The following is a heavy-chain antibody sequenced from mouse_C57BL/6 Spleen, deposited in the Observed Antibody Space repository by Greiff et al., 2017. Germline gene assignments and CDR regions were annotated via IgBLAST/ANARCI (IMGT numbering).Heavy chain of an antibody. V-gene: IGHV1-82*01. CDR3: AISWYSNYFAMDD. Sequence: VKLVESGPELVKPGASVKISCKASGYAFSSSWMNWVKQRPGKGLEWIGRIYHGDGDTKYNGKFKGKASMTSDNASSTAYMQLISLTSEDSAVYFFAISWYSNYFAMDDWGQGTSVTVSS. CDR2: IYHGDGDT. J-gene: IGHJ4*01. D-gene: IGHD2-5*01. CDR1: GYAFSSSW.